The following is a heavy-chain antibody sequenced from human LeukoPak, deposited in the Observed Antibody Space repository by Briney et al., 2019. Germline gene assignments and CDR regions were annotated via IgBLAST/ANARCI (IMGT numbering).Heavy chain of an antibody. CDR1: GGSISSSSSY. V-gene: IGHV4-39*01. J-gene: IGHJ4*02. Sequence: PSETLSLTCTVSGGSISSSSSYWAWIRQPPGKGLEWIGSIYDSGSTYFNPSLKSRVTISVDTSRNQFSLNLSSVTVADTAVYFCAKHSGYSSSWLGYWGQGTLVTVSS. D-gene: IGHD6-13*01. CDR3: AKHSGYSSSWLGY. CDR2: IYDSGST.